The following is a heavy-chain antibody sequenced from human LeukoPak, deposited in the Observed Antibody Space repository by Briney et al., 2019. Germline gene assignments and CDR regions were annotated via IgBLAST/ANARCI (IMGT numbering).Heavy chain of an antibody. CDR1: GYTFTGYY. CDR3: ARDSGSYYFTGDY. V-gene: IGHV1-2*02. Sequence: ASVKVSCKASGYTFTGYYMHWVRQAPGQGLEWMGWINPNSGGTNYAQKFQGRATMTRDTSISTAYMELSRLRSDDTAVYYCARDSGSYYFTGDYWGQGTLVTVSS. CDR2: INPNSGGT. D-gene: IGHD1-26*01. J-gene: IGHJ4*02.